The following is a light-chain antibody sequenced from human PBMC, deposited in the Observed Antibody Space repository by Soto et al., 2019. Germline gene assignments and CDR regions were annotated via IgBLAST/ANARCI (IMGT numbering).Light chain of an antibody. CDR1: SSDVGRYKY. V-gene: IGLV2-14*03. CDR3: TSYTTSSTVI. Sequence: QSALTQPASVSGSPGQSITISCTGTSSDVGRYKYVSWYQQHPGKVPKLIIYEVSNRPSGVSNRFSGSKSVNTASLIISGLQAEDEANYYCTSYTTSSTVIFGGGTKLTVL. CDR2: EVS. J-gene: IGLJ2*01.